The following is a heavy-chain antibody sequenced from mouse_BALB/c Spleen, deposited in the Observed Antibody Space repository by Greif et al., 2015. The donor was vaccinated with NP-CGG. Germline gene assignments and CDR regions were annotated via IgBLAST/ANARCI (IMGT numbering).Heavy chain of an antibody. D-gene: IGHD1-1*01. CDR3: ARPYYYGSIPYYFDY. J-gene: IGHJ2*02. CDR2: INPSNGRT. V-gene: IGHV1S81*02. Sequence: QVQLQQPGAELVKPGASVKLSCKASGYTFTSYWMHWVKQRPGQGLEWIGEINPSNGRTNYNEKFKSKATLTVDKSSSTAYMQLSSLTSEDSAVYYCARPYYYGSIPYYFDYWGQGTSLTVSS. CDR1: GYTFTSYW.